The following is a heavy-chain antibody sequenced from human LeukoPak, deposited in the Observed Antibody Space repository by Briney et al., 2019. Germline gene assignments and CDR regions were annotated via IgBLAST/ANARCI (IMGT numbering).Heavy chain of an antibody. V-gene: IGHV3-33*01. J-gene: IGHJ3*02. Sequence: GRSLRPSCAASGFTFSSYGMHWVRQAPGKGLEWVAVIWYDGSKKYYADSVKGRFTISRDNSKNTLYLQMNSLRAEDTAVYYCARGTSRDEGAFDIWGQGTMVTVSS. CDR2: IWYDGSKK. CDR3: ARGTSRDEGAFDI. D-gene: IGHD2-21*02. CDR1: GFTFSSYG.